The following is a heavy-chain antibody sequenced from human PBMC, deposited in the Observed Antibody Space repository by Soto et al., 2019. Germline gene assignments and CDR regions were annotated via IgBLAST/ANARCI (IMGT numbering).Heavy chain of an antibody. D-gene: IGHD5-18*01. CDR3: ARQEEYRSGLSYFDY. V-gene: IGHV4-39*01. CDR1: GGSISSSNYY. J-gene: IGHJ4*02. CDR2: IYYSVNT. Sequence: PSETLSLTCTVSGGSISSSNYYWGWIRQPPGKGLEWIGSIYYSVNTYYNPSLKSRVTIFVDTSKNQFALQLSSVTAADTAVYYCARQEEYRSGLSYFDYWGQGTLVTVSS.